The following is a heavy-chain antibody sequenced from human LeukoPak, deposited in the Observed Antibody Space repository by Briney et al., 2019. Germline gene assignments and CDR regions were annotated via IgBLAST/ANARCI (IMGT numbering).Heavy chain of an antibody. CDR1: GGSFSGYY. D-gene: IGHD2-21*02. CDR2: INHSGST. V-gene: IGHV4-34*01. J-gene: IGHJ5*02. CDR3: ARGRNSEHIVVVTAIPNWFDP. Sequence: SETLSLTCAVYGGSFSGYYWSWIRQPPGKGLEWIGEINHSGSTNYNPSLKSRVTISVDTSKNQFSLKLSSVTAADTVVYYCARGRNSEHIVVVTAIPNWFDPWGQGTLVTVSS.